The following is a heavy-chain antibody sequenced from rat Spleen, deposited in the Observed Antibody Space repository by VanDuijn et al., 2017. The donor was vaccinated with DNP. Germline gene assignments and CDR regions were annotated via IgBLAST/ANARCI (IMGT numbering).Heavy chain of an antibody. CDR2: ITTSGDST. CDR1: GFTFNNYW. Sequence: EVQLVESGGDLVQPGRSLKVSCVVSGFTFNNYWMTWIRQVPGKGLEWVASITTSGDSTSSPDSVKGRFTVSRDNAKSTLYLQMDSLRSEDTATYYCARHPLDNYDGFAYWGQGTLVTVSS. V-gene: IGHV5-31*01. D-gene: IGHD1-10*01. CDR3: ARHPLDNYDGFAY. J-gene: IGHJ3*01.